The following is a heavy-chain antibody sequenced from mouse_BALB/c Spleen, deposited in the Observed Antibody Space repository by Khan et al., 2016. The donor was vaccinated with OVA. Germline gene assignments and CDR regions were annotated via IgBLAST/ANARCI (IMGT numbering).Heavy chain of an antibody. CDR1: GYSITSGYA. CDR3: ARGNYYGYYFDY. CDR2: ISYSGVT. V-gene: IGHV3-2*02. Sequence: EVQLVESGPGLVKPSQSLSLTCTVTGYSITSGYAWNWIRQFPGNKLEWMGYISYSGVTSYTPSLKSRISLTRDTSKNQFFLQLNSVTTEDTATYCCARGNYYGYYFDYWGQGTTLTVSS. J-gene: IGHJ2*01. D-gene: IGHD1-1*01.